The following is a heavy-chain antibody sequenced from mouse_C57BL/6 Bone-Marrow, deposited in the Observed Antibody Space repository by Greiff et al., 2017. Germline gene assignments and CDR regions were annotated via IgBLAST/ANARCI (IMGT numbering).Heavy chain of an antibody. CDR2: IYPGSGST. CDR3: ARPYDYGSSDVYYAMDY. CDR1: GYTFTSYW. Sequence: VQLQQPGAELVKPGASVKMSCKASGYTFTSYWITWVKQRPGQGLEWIGDIYPGSGSTNYNEKFKSKATLTVDTSSSTAYMQLSSLTSEDSAVYYCARPYDYGSSDVYYAMDYWGQGTSVTGSS. V-gene: IGHV1-55*01. J-gene: IGHJ4*01. D-gene: IGHD1-1*01.